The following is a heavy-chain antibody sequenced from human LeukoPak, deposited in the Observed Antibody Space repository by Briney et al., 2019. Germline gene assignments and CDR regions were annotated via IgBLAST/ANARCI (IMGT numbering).Heavy chain of an antibody. CDR1: GFTFSSYS. J-gene: IGHJ6*02. CDR3: ARELRMVATTYYYGMDV. Sequence: GGSLRLACAASGFTFSSYSMNWVSQAPGKGLEWVASISSSSSYIYYADSVKGRFTISRDNAKNSLYLQTNSLRAEDTAVYYCARELRMVATTYYYGMDVWGQGTTVTVSS. V-gene: IGHV3-21*01. CDR2: ISSSSSYI. D-gene: IGHD5-24*01.